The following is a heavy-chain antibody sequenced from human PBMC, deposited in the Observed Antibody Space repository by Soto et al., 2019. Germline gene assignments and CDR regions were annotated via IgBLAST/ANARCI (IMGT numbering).Heavy chain of an antibody. D-gene: IGHD3-9*01. V-gene: IGHV1-18*01. CDR1: GYTFTSYG. Sequence: GASVKVSCKASGYTFTSYGISWVRQAPGQGLEWMGWISAYNGNTNYAQKLQGRVTMTTDTSTSTAYMELRSLRSDDTAVYYCARRITIFPRANWFDPWGQGTLVTVSS. CDR3: ARRITIFPRANWFDP. CDR2: ISAYNGNT. J-gene: IGHJ5*02.